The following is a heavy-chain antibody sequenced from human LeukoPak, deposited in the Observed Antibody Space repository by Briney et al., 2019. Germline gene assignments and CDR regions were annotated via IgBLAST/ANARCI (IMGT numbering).Heavy chain of an antibody. D-gene: IGHD2-8*01. V-gene: IGHV4-34*01. J-gene: IGHJ4*02. CDR2: INHSGST. CDR3: ARGRGVYARDFDY. CDR1: GGSFSGYY. Sequence: SETLYLTCAVCGGSFSGYYWSWIRQPPGEGLEWIGEINHSGSTNYNPSLKSRVTISVDTSKNQFSLKLSSVTAADTAVYYCARGRGVYARDFDYWGQGTLVTVSS.